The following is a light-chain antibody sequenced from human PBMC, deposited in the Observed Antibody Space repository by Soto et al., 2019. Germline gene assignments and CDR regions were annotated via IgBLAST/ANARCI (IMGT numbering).Light chain of an antibody. V-gene: IGKV3-15*01. CDR2: GAS. CDR3: QQYSNWPLT. CDR1: QSVSSN. J-gene: IGKJ4*01. Sequence: EIIMTQSPATLSVAPGERATLSCRASQSVSSNLAWYQQKPGQAPRLLIYGASTRASGIPARFTGSGSGTEFTLTISSLQSEAFAVYYCQQYSNWPLTFGGGTKVEIK.